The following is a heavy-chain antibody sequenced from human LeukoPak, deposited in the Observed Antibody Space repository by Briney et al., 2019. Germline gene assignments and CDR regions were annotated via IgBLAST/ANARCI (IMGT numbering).Heavy chain of an antibody. CDR2: INHSGST. CDR3: ARWMIVEKYFQH. CDR1: GGSLSSYY. V-gene: IGHV4-34*01. J-gene: IGHJ1*01. Sequence: SETLSLTCTVSGGSLSSYYWSWIRQPPGKGLEWIGEINHSGSTNYNPSLKSRVTISVDTSKNQFSLKLSSVTAADTAVYYCARWMIVEKYFQHWGQGTLVTVSS. D-gene: IGHD3-16*02.